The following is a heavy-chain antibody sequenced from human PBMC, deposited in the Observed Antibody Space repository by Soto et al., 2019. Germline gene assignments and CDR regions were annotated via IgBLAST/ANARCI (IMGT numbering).Heavy chain of an antibody. CDR3: AKMAWYYGSGSYFKYNWFDP. J-gene: IGHJ5*02. V-gene: IGHV3-23*01. Sequence: PGGSLRLSCAASGFTFSSYAMSWVRQAPGKGLEWVSAMSGSCGSTYYADSVKGRFTISRDNSKNTLHLQMNSLRAEDTAVYYCAKMAWYYGSGSYFKYNWFDPWGQGTLVTVSS. D-gene: IGHD3-10*01. CDR2: MSGSCGST. CDR1: GFTFSSYA.